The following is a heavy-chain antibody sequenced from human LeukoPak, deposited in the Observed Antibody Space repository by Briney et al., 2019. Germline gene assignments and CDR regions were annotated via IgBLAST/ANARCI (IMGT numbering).Heavy chain of an antibody. CDR1: GFTFSSYA. CDR2: ISSNGGST. CDR3: ARGGVTMTTRYFDY. D-gene: IGHD3-22*01. V-gene: IGHV3-64*01. J-gene: IGHJ4*02. Sequence: SGGSLRLSCVASGFTFSSYAMHWVRQAPGKGLEYVSAISSNGGSTYYANSVKGRFTISRDNSKNTLYLQMGSLRAEDMAVYYCARGGVTMTTRYFDYWGQGTLVTVSS.